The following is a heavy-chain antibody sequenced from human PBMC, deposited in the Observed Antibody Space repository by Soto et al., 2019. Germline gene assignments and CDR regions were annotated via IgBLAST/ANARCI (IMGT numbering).Heavy chain of an antibody. V-gene: IGHV4-39*01. CDR3: ARHGIQDDYGDYEAVDY. J-gene: IGHJ4*02. D-gene: IGHD4-17*01. CDR2: IYYSGST. CDR1: GGSISSSSYY. Sequence: QLQLQESGPGLVKPSETLSLTCTVSGGSISSSSYYWGWIRQPPGKGLEWIGSIYYSGSTYYNPSLKSRVTISVDTSKNQFSLKLSSVTAADTAVYYCARHGIQDDYGDYEAVDYWGQGTLVTVSS.